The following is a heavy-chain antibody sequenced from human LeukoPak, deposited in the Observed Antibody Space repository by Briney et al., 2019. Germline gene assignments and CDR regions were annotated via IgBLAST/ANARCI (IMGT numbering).Heavy chain of an antibody. CDR1: GYTLTELS. CDR2: FDPEDGET. D-gene: IGHD6-13*01. V-gene: IGHV1-24*01. J-gene: IGHJ5*02. Sequence: ASVKVSCKVSGYTLTELSMHWVRQAPGKGLEWMGGFDPEDGETIYAQKFQGRVTMTEDTSTDTAYMELSSLRSEDTAVYYCAQNFIAAAGNWFDPWGQGTLVTVSS. CDR3: AQNFIAAAGNWFDP.